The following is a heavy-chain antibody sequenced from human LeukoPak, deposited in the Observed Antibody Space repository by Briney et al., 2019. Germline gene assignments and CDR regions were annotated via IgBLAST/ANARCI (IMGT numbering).Heavy chain of an antibody. J-gene: IGHJ4*02. CDR1: GFTFGDYA. CDR3: TRDRPYYYDSSGYSYYFDY. Sequence: GGSLRLSCTASGFTFGDYAMSWVRQAPGKGLEWVGFIRSKAYGWTTEYAASVKGRFTISRDDSKSIAYLQMNSLKTEDTAVYYCTRDRPYYYDSSGYSYYFDYWGQGTLVTVSS. V-gene: IGHV3-49*04. CDR2: IRSKAYGWTT. D-gene: IGHD3-22*01.